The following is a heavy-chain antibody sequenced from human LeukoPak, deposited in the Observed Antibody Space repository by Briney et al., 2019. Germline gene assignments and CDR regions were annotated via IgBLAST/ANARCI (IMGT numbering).Heavy chain of an antibody. Sequence: PSETLSLTCTVSGGSINFYYWSWIRQPAGKGLEWIGRIYSTGSTNHSPSLKSRVTMLVDKSKNQFSLNLSSVTAADTAVYYCARGIADPYSFDSWGQGTLVTVSS. CDR3: ARGIADPYSFDS. CDR1: GGSINFYY. D-gene: IGHD6-13*01. V-gene: IGHV4-4*07. CDR2: IYSTGST. J-gene: IGHJ4*02.